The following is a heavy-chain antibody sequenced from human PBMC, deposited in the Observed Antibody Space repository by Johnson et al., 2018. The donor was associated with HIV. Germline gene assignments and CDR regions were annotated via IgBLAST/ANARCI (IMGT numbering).Heavy chain of an antibody. CDR1: GFTFSSYA. CDR2: ISYDGSNK. Sequence: QMQLVESGGGVVQPGRSLRLSCAASGFTFSSYAMHWVRQAPGKGLEWVAIISYDGSNKYYADYVKGRFTISRDNSKNTLYLQMNSLRAEDTAVYYCARDLYPFGPVQAFDIWGQGTMVTVSS. V-gene: IGHV3-30-3*01. J-gene: IGHJ3*02. CDR3: ARDLYPFGPVQAFDI. D-gene: IGHD3-10*01.